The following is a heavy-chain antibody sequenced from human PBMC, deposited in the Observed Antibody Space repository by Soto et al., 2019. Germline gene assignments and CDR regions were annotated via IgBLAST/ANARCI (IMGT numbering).Heavy chain of an antibody. J-gene: IGHJ1*01. V-gene: IGHV1-24*01. CDR1: GYTLTELS. CDR2: FDPEDGET. CDR3: AIDHFFEGQWMAPYFQH. D-gene: IGHD6-19*01. Sequence: ASVKVSCKVSGYTLTELSMHWVRQAPGKGLEWMGGFDPEDGETIYAQKFQGRVTMTEDTSTDTAYMELSSLRSEDTAVYYCAIDHFFEGQWMAPYFQHWGQGTLVTVSS.